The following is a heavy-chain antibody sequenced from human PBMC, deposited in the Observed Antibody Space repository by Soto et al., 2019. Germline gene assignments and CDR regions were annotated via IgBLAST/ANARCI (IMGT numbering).Heavy chain of an antibody. V-gene: IGHV1-69*02. D-gene: IGHD1-1*01. Sequence: QVQLVQSGAEVKKPGSSVKVSCKASVGTFSSYTITWVRQAPGQGLEWMGRIVPILGIPNYAQKFQDRVTITADKSTSTAYMELSCLRAEDTAVYYCARMRGSYGMDVWGKGTTVTVSS. CDR3: ARMRGSYGMDV. CDR1: VGTFSSYT. CDR2: IVPILGIP. J-gene: IGHJ6*04.